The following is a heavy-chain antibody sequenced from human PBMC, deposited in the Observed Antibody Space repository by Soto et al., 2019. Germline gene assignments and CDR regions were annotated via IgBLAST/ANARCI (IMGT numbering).Heavy chain of an antibody. J-gene: IGHJ4*02. V-gene: IGHV3-43D*04. CDR3: AKSLYYYDSSPLDH. CDR1: GFDFEEYA. Sequence: GGSLRVSCAAAGFDFEEYAMHGVRQFPGKGLEWVSLTNSDGTDSYYVDSVKGRFTISRDNAKTTLYLQMDRLRPEDTALYFCAKSLYYYDSSPLDHWGQGTLVTVSS. D-gene: IGHD3-22*01. CDR2: TNSDGTDS.